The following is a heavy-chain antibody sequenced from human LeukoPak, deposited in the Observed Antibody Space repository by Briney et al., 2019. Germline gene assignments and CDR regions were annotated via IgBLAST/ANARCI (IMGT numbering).Heavy chain of an antibody. J-gene: IGHJ3*02. D-gene: IGHD6-13*01. Sequence: PGGSLRLSCAVSGFTLSNGWMSWVRQAPGKGLEWVARIKSKVDGGTTEYGESVKGRFSMSRDDSTNTMYLQMNSLRPEDTALYYCAKAIAAPGAFDIWGQGTMVTVSS. V-gene: IGHV3-15*05. CDR3: AKAIAAPGAFDI. CDR2: IKSKVDGGTT. CDR1: GFTLSNGW.